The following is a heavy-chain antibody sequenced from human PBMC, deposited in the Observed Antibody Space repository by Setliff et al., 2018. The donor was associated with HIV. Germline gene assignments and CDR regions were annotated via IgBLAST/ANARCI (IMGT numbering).Heavy chain of an antibody. CDR2: IYTSGST. CDR1: GGSISSGSYY. CDR3: AQLGMVDDFDY. J-gene: IGHJ4*02. V-gene: IGHV4-61*02. Sequence: PSETLSLTCTVSGGSISSGSYYWTWIRQPAGKGLEWIGRIYTSGSTNYNPSLKSRVTISVDTSKNQFSLKLRSVTAADTAVYYCAQLGMVDDFDYWGQGTLVTVSS. D-gene: IGHD1-1*01.